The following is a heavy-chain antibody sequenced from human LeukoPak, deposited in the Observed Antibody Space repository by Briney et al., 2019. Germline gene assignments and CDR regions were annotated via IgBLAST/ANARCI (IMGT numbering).Heavy chain of an antibody. V-gene: IGHV3-21*01. Sequence: PGGSLRLSCAASGFTFSSYSMNWVRQAPGKGLEWVSSISSSSYIYYADSVRGRFTISRDNAKNSLYLQMNSLRAEDTAVYYCARDDPSYDSSGYTTYFDYWGQGTLVTVSS. J-gene: IGHJ4*02. CDR3: ARDDPSYDSSGYTTYFDY. CDR2: ISSSSYI. CDR1: GFTFSSYS. D-gene: IGHD3-22*01.